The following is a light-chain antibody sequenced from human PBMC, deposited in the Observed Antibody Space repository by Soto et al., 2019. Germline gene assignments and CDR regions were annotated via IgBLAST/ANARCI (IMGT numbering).Light chain of an antibody. CDR1: QTIIRY. J-gene: IGKJ3*01. CDR2: AAS. Sequence: DIPMTQSPSSLSASVGDRVTITCRASQTIIRYLNWYQQKPGRAPNLLIYAASNLQSGVPSRFSGSASGTEFTLTISRLQPEDFAHYYCQHSYSTLFSFGPGTKVEIK. CDR3: QHSYSTLFS. V-gene: IGKV1-39*01.